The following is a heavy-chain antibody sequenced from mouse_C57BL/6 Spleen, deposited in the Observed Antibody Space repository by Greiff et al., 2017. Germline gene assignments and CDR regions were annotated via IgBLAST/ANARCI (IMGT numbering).Heavy chain of an antibody. J-gene: IGHJ2*01. CDR2: IDPETGGT. Sequence: QVHVKQSGAELVRPGASVTLSCKASGYTFTDYEMHWVKQTPVHGLEWIGAIDPETGGTAYNQKFKGKAILTADKSSSTAYMELRSLTSEDSAVYYCTMVTLDYWGQGTTLTVSS. CDR3: TMVTLDY. V-gene: IGHV1-15*01. CDR1: GYTFTDYE. D-gene: IGHD2-2*01.